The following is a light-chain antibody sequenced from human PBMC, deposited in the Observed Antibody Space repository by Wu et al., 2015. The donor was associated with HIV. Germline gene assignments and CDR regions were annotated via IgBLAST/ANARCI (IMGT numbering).Light chain of an antibody. V-gene: IGKV3-20*01. J-gene: IGKJ2*01. CDR3: QQYGSSPPRYT. CDR2: GAS. CDR1: QSVSSN. Sequence: EIVMTQSPATLSVSPGERATLSCRASQSVSSNLVWYQQKPGQAPRLLIYGASSRATGIPDRFSGSGSGTDFTLTISRLEPEDFAVYYCQQYGSSPPRYTFGQGTKLEIK.